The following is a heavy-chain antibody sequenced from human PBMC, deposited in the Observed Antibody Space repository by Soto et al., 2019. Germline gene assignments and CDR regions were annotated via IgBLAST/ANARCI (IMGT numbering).Heavy chain of an antibody. V-gene: IGHV3-23*01. D-gene: IGHD2-2*01. CDR1: GFTFSSYA. CDR3: ANVTAMSDCTRTSCLGAFDI. CDR2: ITASGDTT. J-gene: IGHJ3*02. Sequence: EVQLLESVGGLVQPGGSLRLACAASGFTFSSYAMSWVRQAPGKGLEWDSAITASGDTTYYADSVKGRFTISRDNSKSTMYVQMNSLRAEDTAVYYCANVTAMSDCTRTSCLGAFDIWGQGTMVTVSS.